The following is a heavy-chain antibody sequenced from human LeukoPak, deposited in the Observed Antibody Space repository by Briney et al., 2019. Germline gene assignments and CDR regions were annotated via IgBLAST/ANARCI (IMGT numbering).Heavy chain of an antibody. CDR3: ARDWSSSTPLYYFDY. V-gene: IGHV1-46*01. CDR2: INPSGGST. D-gene: IGHD6-6*01. Sequence: GASVKVSCKASGYTFTSYYMHWVRQAPGQGLEWMGIINPSGGSTSYAQKFQGSVTMTRDTSTSTVYMELSSLRSEDTAVYYCARDWSSSTPLYYFDYWGQGTLVTVSS. J-gene: IGHJ4*02. CDR1: GYTFTSYY.